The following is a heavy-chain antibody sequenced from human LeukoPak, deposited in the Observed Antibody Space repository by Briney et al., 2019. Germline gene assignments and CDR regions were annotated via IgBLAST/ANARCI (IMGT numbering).Heavy chain of an antibody. J-gene: IGHJ4*02. CDR3: AGDHLYYFDY. Sequence: GRSLRLSCAASGFTFSSYGMHWVRQAPGKGLEWVAVIWYDGSNKYYADSVKGRFTISRDNSKNTLYLQMNSLRAEDTAVYYCAGDHLYYFDYWGQGTLVTVSS. V-gene: IGHV3-33*01. CDR2: IWYDGSNK. CDR1: GFTFSSYG.